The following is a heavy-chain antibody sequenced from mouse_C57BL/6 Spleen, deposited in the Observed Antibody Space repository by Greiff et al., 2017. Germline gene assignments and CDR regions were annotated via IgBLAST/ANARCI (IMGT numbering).Heavy chain of an antibody. V-gene: IGHV1-55*01. J-gene: IGHJ1*03. Sequence: QVQLQQPGAELVKPGASVKMSCTASGYTFTSYWITWVKQRPGQGLEWIGDIYPGSGSTNYNEKFKSKATLTVDTSSSTAYMQLSSLTSEDSAVYYCARKSPEAFDVWGTGTTVTVSS. CDR1: GYTFTSYW. CDR3: ARKSPEAFDV. CDR2: IYPGSGST.